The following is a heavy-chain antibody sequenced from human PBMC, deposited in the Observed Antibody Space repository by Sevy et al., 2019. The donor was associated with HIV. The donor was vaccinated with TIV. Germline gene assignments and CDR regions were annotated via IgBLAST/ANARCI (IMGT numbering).Heavy chain of an antibody. CDR1: GFTLNSYW. Sequence: GGSLRLSCVASGFTLNSYWMSWVRQAPGKGLEWVANIKQDGSVKCYVDSVKGRFTISRDNARNSLYLQMNSLRVEDTALYYCVRAIAADCSFWGQGTLVTVSS. V-gene: IGHV3-7*01. J-gene: IGHJ4*02. CDR2: IKQDGSVK. CDR3: VRAIAADCSF. D-gene: IGHD6-13*01.